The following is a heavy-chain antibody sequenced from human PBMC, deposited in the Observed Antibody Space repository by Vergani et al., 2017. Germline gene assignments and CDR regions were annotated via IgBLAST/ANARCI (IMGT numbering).Heavy chain of an antibody. Sequence: QVQLQESGPGLVKPSQTLSLTCTVSGGSISSGSYYWSWIRQPAGKGLEWIGRIYTSGSTNYNPSLKSRVTISVDTSKNQFSLNLTSVTAADTAVYFCARVLDRVSSWFNWFDPWGQGTLVTVSS. J-gene: IGHJ5*02. CDR2: IYTSGST. D-gene: IGHD6-13*01. CDR3: ARVLDRVSSWFNWFDP. CDR1: GGSISSGSYY. V-gene: IGHV4-61*02.